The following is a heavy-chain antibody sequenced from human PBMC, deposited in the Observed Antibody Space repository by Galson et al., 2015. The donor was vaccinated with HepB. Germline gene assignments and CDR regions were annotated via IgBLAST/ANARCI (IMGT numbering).Heavy chain of an antibody. CDR2: TYYRSKWYN. V-gene: IGHV6-1*01. CDR1: GDSVSSNSAA. J-gene: IGHJ3*02. CDR3: ARGDGQWLTTDAFDI. Sequence: CAISGDSVSSNSAAWNWIRQSPSRGLEWLGRTYYRSKWYNDYAVSVKSRITINPDTSKNQFSLQLNSATPEDTAVYYCARGDGQWLTTDAFDIWGQGTMVTVSS. D-gene: IGHD6-19*01.